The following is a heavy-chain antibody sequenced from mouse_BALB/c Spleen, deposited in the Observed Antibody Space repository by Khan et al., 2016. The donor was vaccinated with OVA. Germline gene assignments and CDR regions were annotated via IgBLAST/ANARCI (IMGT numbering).Heavy chain of an antibody. CDR2: MIYTGCT. CDR1: GDSITSGY. J-gene: IGHJ3*01. D-gene: IGHD2-14*01. Sequence: EVQLQESGPSLVKPSQTLSLTCSVTGDSITSGYWSWIRKSPGNKLEYMGYMIYTGCTAYYPSLKSRLAITRHDSTNQYYLQWKSVTTEDTATYYCARSTYRYACAYWGQGTLVTVSA. V-gene: IGHV3-8*02. CDR3: ARSTYRYACAY.